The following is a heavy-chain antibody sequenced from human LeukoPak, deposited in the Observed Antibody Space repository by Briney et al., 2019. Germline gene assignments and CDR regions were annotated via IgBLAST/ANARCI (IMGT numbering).Heavy chain of an antibody. Sequence: SETLSLTCAVYGGSFSGYYWSWIRQPPGKGLEWIGEINHSGSTNYNPSLKSRVTISVDTSKNQFSLKLSSVTAADTAVYYCARAAAAAGAWGQGTLVTVSS. CDR1: GGSFSGYY. CDR3: ARAAAAAGA. D-gene: IGHD6-13*01. J-gene: IGHJ5*02. V-gene: IGHV4-34*01. CDR2: INHSGST.